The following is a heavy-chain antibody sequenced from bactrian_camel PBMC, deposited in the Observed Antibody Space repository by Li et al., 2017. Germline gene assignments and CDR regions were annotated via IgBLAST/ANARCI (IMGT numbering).Heavy chain of an antibody. V-gene: IGHV3S68*01. CDR2: FDNDDKL. D-gene: IGHD2*01. CDR1: GYTSGC. J-gene: IGHJ4*01. CDR3: AADSFNLQLARHYRY. Sequence: HVQLVESGGGSVQAGGSLRLFCTASGYTSGCMGWFRQVPGKEREGVVYFDNDDKLRYADAVKGRFTISKDNVKNTLYLEMNNLELEDTAMYFCAADSFNLQLARHYRYWGQGTQVTVS.